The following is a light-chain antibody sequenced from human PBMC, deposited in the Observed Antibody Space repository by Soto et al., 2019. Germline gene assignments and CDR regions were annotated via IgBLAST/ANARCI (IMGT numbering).Light chain of an antibody. Sequence: QSALTQPASVSVSPGQSITISCTGTSSDVGGYNYVSWYQQHPGKSPKLMIYDVSNRPSGVSNRFSGSKSGNTASLTISGLQAEDEADYYCSSYTSSSTLYVVFGGGTQLTVL. V-gene: IGLV2-14*01. CDR2: DVS. CDR1: SSDVGGYNY. J-gene: IGLJ2*01. CDR3: SSYTSSSTLYVV.